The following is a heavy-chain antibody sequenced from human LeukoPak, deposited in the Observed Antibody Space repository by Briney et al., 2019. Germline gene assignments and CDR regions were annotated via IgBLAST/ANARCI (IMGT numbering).Heavy chain of an antibody. CDR2: MYYSGSA. CDR1: GDSITNYY. Sequence: SETLSLTCTVSGDSITNYYWSWIRQPPGQGLEWIANMYYSGSANYNPSLKSRVTISGDTSKNQFSLKLTSVNAADTALYYCARHASSSTSWLPAWGQGILVTVSS. CDR3: ARHASSSTSWLPA. V-gene: IGHV4-59*08. D-gene: IGHD2-2*01. J-gene: IGHJ5*02.